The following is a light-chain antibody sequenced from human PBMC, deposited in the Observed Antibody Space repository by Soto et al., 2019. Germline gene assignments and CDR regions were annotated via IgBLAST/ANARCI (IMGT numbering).Light chain of an antibody. Sequence: QAVVTQPTSASGTPGQRVTISCSGSSSNIGSNYVYWYQQLPGTAPKLLLYRNDERPSGVPDRFSGSKSGTSASLAISGLRSEDEADYYCTAWDDSLSGVLFGGGTKLTVL. V-gene: IGLV1-47*01. J-gene: IGLJ2*01. CDR2: RND. CDR1: SSNIGSNY. CDR3: TAWDDSLSGVL.